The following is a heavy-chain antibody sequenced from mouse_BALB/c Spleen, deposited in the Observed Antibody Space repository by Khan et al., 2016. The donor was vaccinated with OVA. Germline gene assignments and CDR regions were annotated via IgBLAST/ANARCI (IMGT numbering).Heavy chain of an antibody. CDR2: IWRGGST. CDR3: ASYYYKKRETWFAY. J-gene: IGHJ3*01. Sequence: QVQLKESGPGLVQPSQSLSITCTVSGFSLTSYGINWVRQSPGKGLEWLGVIWRGGSTVYNAAFISRLSISKDHSKSQVFFKMNSLQANDTAIYYCASYYYKKRETWFAYWGQGTLVTVSA. D-gene: IGHD1-1*01. CDR1: GFSLTSYG. V-gene: IGHV2-2*02.